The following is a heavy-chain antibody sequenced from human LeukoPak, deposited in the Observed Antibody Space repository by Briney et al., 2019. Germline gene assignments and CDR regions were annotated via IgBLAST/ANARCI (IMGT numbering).Heavy chain of an antibody. J-gene: IGHJ5*02. CDR3: ARVLPRDFWSGYYRFDP. CDR1: GFTFSDYY. D-gene: IGHD3-3*01. Sequence: GSLRLSCAASGFTFSDYYWSWIRQPPGKGLEFIGEINRSGSTTYNPSLKSRVTISIDTSKNQFSLNLSSVTAADTAVYYCARVLPRDFWSGYYRFDPWGQGTQVTVSS. V-gene: IGHV4-34*01. CDR2: INRSGST.